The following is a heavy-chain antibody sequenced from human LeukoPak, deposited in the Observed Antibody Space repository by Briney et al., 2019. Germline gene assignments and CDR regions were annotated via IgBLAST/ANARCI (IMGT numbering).Heavy chain of an antibody. Sequence: GGSLRLSCAASGFTFSDYYMSWIRQAPGKGLEWVSYISSSGSTIYYADSVKGRFTISRDNSKNSLYLQMNSLRAEDTALYYCAKDRYADGFDYWGQGTLVTVSS. J-gene: IGHJ4*02. CDR2: ISSSGSTI. V-gene: IGHV3-11*01. CDR1: GFTFSDYY. D-gene: IGHD3-9*01. CDR3: AKDRYADGFDY.